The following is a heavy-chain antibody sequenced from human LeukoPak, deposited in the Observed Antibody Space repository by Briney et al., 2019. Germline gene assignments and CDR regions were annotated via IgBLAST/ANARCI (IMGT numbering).Heavy chain of an antibody. V-gene: IGHV3-7*01. CDR2: IKQDGSEK. Sequence: PGGSLRLSCAASGFTFSSYWMSWVRQAPGKGLEWVSNIKQDGSEKYYVDSVKGRFTISRDNAKNSLYLQMNSLRAEDTAVYYCVIGYCSSTSCYKFDYWGQGTLVTVSS. CDR3: VIGYCSSTSCYKFDY. D-gene: IGHD2-2*02. CDR1: GFTFSSYW. J-gene: IGHJ4*02.